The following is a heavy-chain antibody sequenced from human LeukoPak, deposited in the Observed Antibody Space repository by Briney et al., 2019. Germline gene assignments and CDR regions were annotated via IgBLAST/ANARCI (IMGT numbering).Heavy chain of an antibody. CDR2: IIHIFGTA. J-gene: IGHJ4*02. V-gene: IGHV1-69*13. D-gene: IGHD2-15*01. CDR3: GRKAGDCGGGSCYSIDY. Sequence: ASLKVSCKAFGGTFTSDAISWGREASGQGLEWMGGIIHIFGTANDAQKFQGRVTKTPDQSTSTAYMEVSSLRSEDTSVYYCGRKAGDCGGGSCYSIDYWGQGTLVTVSS. CDR1: GGTFTSDA.